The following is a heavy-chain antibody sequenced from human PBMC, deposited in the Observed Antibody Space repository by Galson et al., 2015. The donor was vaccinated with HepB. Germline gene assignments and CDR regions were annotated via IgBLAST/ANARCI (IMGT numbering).Heavy chain of an antibody. D-gene: IGHD5-18*01. CDR1: GFTFTRSA. J-gene: IGHJ6*02. V-gene: IGHV1-58*01. Sequence: SVKVSCKASGFTFTRSAVQWVRQARGQRLEWIGWIVVGSGNTNYAQKFQERVTITRDMSTSTAYMELSSLRSEDTAVYYCAAGGYSYGLVYYYYGMDVWGQGT. CDR2: IVVGSGNT. CDR3: AAGGYSYGLVYYYYGMDV.